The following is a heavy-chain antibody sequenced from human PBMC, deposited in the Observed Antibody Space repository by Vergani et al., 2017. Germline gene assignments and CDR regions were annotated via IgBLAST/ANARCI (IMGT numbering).Heavy chain of an antibody. CDR3: ARGDVVVPAATDPAGAVDY. CDR2: ISSSGSTI. Sequence: EVQLVESGGGLVQPGGSLRLSCAASGFTFSSYEMNWVRQAPGKGLEWVSYISSSGSTIYYADSVKGRFTISRDIAKNSLYLQMNSLRAEDTAVYYCARGDVVVPAATDPAGAVDYWGQGTLVTVSS. J-gene: IGHJ4*02. CDR1: GFTFSSYE. V-gene: IGHV3-48*03. D-gene: IGHD2-2*01.